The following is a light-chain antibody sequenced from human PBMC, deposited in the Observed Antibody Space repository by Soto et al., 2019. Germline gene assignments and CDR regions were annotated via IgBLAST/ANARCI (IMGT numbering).Light chain of an antibody. CDR1: QSVLYSSNNENY. CDR3: QQYGSSPIT. J-gene: IGKJ5*01. CDR2: WAS. V-gene: IGKV4-1*01. Sequence: DIVMTQSPDSLAVSLGERATINCKSSQSVLYSSNNENYLAWYQQKPGRPPKLLIYWASTRESGVPDRFSGSGSGTDFTLTISRLEPEDFAVYYCQQYGSSPITFGQGTRLEIK.